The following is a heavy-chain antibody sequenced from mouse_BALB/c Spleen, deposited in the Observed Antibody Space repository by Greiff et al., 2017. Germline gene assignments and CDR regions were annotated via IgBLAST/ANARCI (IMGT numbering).Heavy chain of an antibody. CDR1: GFAFSSYD. CDR2: ISSGGGST. D-gene: IGHD1-2*01. J-gene: IGHJ2*01. Sequence: EVKVVESGGGLVKPGGSLKLSCAASGFAFSSYDMSWVRQTPEKRLEWVAYISSGGGSTYYPDTVKGRFTISRDNAKNTLYLQMSSLKSEDTAMYYCASTTAPFDYWGQGTTLTVSS. CDR3: ASTTAPFDY. V-gene: IGHV5-12-1*01.